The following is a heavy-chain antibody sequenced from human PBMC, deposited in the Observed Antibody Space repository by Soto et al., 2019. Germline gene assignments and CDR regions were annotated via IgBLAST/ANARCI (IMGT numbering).Heavy chain of an antibody. CDR3: ARRGMAVGATAYCMDV. V-gene: IGHV5-10-1*03. J-gene: IGHJ6*02. CDR1: GYSFTSYW. CDR2: IDPSDSYT. D-gene: IGHD1-26*01. Sequence: EVQLVQSGAEVKKPGESLRISCKGSGYSFTSYWISWVRQMPGKGLEWMGRIDPSDSYTNYSPSFQGHVTISADKSISTAYLQWSSLKASDTAMYYCARRGMAVGATAYCMDVWGQGTTVTVSS.